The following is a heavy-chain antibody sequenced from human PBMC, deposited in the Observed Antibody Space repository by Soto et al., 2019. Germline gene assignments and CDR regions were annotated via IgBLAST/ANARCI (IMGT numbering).Heavy chain of an antibody. Sequence: GGSLRLSCEASGLMFNTYAMTWVRQAPGKGLEWVATITSTGGGTYYADSVKGRFTISRDNSNNRLYLQMYSLRAEDTAVYFCENRPRYYNMDVWGQGTTVTVSS. D-gene: IGHD6-6*01. CDR1: GLMFNTYA. J-gene: IGHJ6*02. CDR3: ENRPRYYNMDV. CDR2: ITSTGGGT. V-gene: IGHV3-23*01.